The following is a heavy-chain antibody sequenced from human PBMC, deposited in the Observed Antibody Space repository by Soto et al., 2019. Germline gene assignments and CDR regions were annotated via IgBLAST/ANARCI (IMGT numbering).Heavy chain of an antibody. V-gene: IGHV3-7*01. J-gene: IGHJ6*02. D-gene: IGHD1-26*01. CDR3: ARDRGVGATGDYYYGMDV. CDR2: IKQDGSEK. Sequence: GGSLRLSCAASGFTFSSYWMSWVRQAPGKGLEWVANIKQDGSEKYYVDSVKGRFTISRDNAKNSLYLQMNSLRAEDTAVYYCARDRGVGATGDYYYGMDVWGQGTTVTVSS. CDR1: GFTFSSYW.